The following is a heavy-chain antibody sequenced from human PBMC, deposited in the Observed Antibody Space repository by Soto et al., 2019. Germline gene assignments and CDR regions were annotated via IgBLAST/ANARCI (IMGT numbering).Heavy chain of an antibody. J-gene: IGHJ3*02. V-gene: IGHV4-59*11. CDR3: ARITGSGPNAFDI. Sequence: SATLSLTCPVYGVSISYHYWGWIRHPPGKALEWIGYIFYSGSTNYNPSLESRVTISVDMSKNQFSLKLGSVTAADTAVYYCARITGSGPNAFDIWGQGTMVT. D-gene: IGHD3-10*01. CDR1: GVSISYHY. CDR2: IFYSGST.